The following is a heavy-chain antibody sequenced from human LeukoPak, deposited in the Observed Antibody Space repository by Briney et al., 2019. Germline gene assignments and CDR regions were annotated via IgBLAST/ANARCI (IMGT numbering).Heavy chain of an antibody. CDR1: GYTLTELS. J-gene: IGHJ3*02. CDR3: ARNSITIFGVVIIYFGAFDI. CDR2: FDPEDGET. D-gene: IGHD3-3*01. V-gene: IGHV1-24*01. Sequence: ASVKVSCKVSGYTLTELSMHWVRQAPGKGLEWMGGFDPEDGETIYAQKFQGRVTMTTDTSTSTAYMELRSLRSDDTAVYYCARNSITIFGVVIIYFGAFDIWGQGTMVTVSS.